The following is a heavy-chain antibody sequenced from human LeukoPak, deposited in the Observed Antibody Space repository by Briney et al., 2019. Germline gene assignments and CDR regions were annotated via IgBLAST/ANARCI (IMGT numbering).Heavy chain of an antibody. J-gene: IGHJ3*02. D-gene: IGHD3-10*01. CDR2: ISSSSSYI. V-gene: IGHV3-21*01. CDR1: GFTFSSYS. CDR3: ASASYGSGTYAFDI. Sequence: GGSLRLSCAASGFTFSSYSMNWVRQAPGKGLEWVSSISSSSSYIYYADSVKGRFTISRDNAKNSLYLQMNSLRAEDTAVYYCASASYGSGTYAFDIWGQGTMVTDSS.